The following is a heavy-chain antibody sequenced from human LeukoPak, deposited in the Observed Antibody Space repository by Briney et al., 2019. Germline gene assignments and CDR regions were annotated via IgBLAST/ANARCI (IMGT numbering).Heavy chain of an antibody. Sequence: GGSLRLSCAASGFTVSSNYMSWVRQAPGKGLEWVSVIYSGGGTYYADSVKGRFTISRDNSKNTLYLQMNSLRAEDTAVYYCARDPSPQGAVRVPSYYDFWSGYYAGTPYYYYYGMDVWGQGTTVTVSS. CDR2: IYSGGGT. CDR3: ARDPSPQGAVRVPSYYDFWSGYYAGTPYYYYYGMDV. V-gene: IGHV3-66*01. D-gene: IGHD3-3*01. J-gene: IGHJ6*02. CDR1: GFTVSSNY.